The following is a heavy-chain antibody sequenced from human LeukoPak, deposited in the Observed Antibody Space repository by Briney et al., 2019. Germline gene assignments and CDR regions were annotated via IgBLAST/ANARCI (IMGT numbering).Heavy chain of an antibody. J-gene: IGHJ4*02. Sequence: GGSLRLSCAASGFTFCYYSMNWVRQAPGKGLEWVSYISDSSDTMYYADSVKGRFTISRDNAKNSLYLQMNSLRAEDTAVYYCARDLIVGTTIRYYFDYWGQGTLVTVSS. CDR3: ARDLIVGTTIRYYFDY. V-gene: IGHV3-48*01. CDR1: GFTFCYYS. CDR2: ISDSSDTM. D-gene: IGHD1-26*01.